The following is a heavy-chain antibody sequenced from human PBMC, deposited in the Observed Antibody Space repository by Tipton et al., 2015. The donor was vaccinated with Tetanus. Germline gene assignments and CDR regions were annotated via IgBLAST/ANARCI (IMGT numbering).Heavy chain of an antibody. CDR2: ISESGSVT. V-gene: IGHV3-23*01. Sequence: GSLRLSCAASGFTFSSFAMSWVRQAPGKGLEWASAISESGSVTYYADSVKGRFTISRDNSKNTLYLQMNSLRADDTAVYYCARDYCSSISCFLYDSWGQGTLVTVSS. CDR3: ARDYCSSISCFLYDS. CDR1: GFTFSSFA. D-gene: IGHD2-2*01. J-gene: IGHJ5*01.